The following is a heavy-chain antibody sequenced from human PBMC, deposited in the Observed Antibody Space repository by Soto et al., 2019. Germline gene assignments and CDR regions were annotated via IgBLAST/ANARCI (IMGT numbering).Heavy chain of an antibody. CDR1: GGTFSSYA. CDR3: ALWSTIRRRSAYYYGMDV. CDR2: IIPIFGTA. Sequence: ASVKVSCKASGGTFSSYAISWVRQAPGRGLEWMGGIIPIFGTANYAQKFQGRVTITADKSTSTAYMELSSLRSEDTAVYYCALWSTIRRRSAYYYGMDVWGQGTTVTVSS. J-gene: IGHJ6*02. D-gene: IGHD3-10*01. V-gene: IGHV1-69*06.